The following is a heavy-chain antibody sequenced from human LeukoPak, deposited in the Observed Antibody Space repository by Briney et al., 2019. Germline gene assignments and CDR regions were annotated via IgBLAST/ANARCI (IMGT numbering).Heavy chain of an antibody. Sequence: GGSLRLSCAASGFTVSSNYMSWVRQAPGKGLEWVSVIYSGGSTYYADSVKGRFTISRDNSKNTLYLQMNSLRAEDTAVYYCARETCSGGSCYLDYWGQGTLVTVSS. V-gene: IGHV3-66*01. CDR3: ARETCSGGSCYLDY. CDR1: GFTVSSNY. CDR2: IYSGGST. D-gene: IGHD2-15*01. J-gene: IGHJ4*02.